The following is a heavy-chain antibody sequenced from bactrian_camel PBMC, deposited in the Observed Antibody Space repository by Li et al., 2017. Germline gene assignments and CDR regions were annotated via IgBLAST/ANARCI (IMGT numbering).Heavy chain of an antibody. CDR1: SYLFTGYC. D-gene: IGHD4*01. J-gene: IGHJ4*01. V-gene: IGHV3S53*01. CDR3: AADRSCSYFGDQDVPMIGGS. CDR2: LQSYGSA. Sequence: VQLVESGGGSVQAGGSLRLSCEAPSYLFTGYCMAWFRQAPGKESEAVAALQSYGSASYADSVKGRFTVSLDNTKNTLYLQMNSLKPEDSAMYYCAADRSCSYFGDQDVPMIGGSWGQGTQVTVS.